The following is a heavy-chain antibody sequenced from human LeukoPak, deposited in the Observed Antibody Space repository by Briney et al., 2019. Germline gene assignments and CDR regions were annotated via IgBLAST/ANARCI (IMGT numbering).Heavy chain of an antibody. Sequence: SETLSLTCTVSGYSISSGYYWGWIRQPPGKGLEWIGSIYHSGSTYYNPSLKSRVTISVDTSKNQFSLKLRSVTAADTAVYYCVRSVRRGFNFDKWGQGTQVIVSS. CDR2: IYHSGST. D-gene: IGHD5-12*01. J-gene: IGHJ4*02. CDR1: GYSISSGYY. CDR3: VRSVRRGFNFDK. V-gene: IGHV4-38-2*02.